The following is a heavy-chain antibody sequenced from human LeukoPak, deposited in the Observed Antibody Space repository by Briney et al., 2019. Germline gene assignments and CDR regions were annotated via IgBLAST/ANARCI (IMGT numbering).Heavy chain of an antibody. CDR2: IYYSGST. CDR3: AGPYRKDHDAFDI. V-gene: IGHV4-59*01. Sequence: AETLSLTCTVSGGSTSSYYWSWIRQPPGKGLEGIGDIYYSGSTKYNPSLKSRVTISVDTSKNQFSLKLSSVTAADTAVYYCAGPYRKDHDAFDIWGQGTMVTVSS. CDR1: GGSTSSYY. D-gene: IGHD4-11*01. J-gene: IGHJ3*02.